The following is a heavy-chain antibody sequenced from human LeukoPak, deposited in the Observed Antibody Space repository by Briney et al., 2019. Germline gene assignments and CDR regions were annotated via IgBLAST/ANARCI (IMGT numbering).Heavy chain of an antibody. J-gene: IGHJ2*01. CDR1: GYSFTSYW. Sequence: GESLKITCKGSGYSFTSYWIGWVRQMPGKGLEWMGIIYPGDSDTRYSPSFQGQVTISADKSISTAYLQWSSLKASDTAMYYCARPRYHYDSSGPSYWYFDLWGRGTLVTVSS. D-gene: IGHD3-22*01. CDR3: ARPRYHYDSSGPSYWYFDL. V-gene: IGHV5-51*03. CDR2: IYPGDSDT.